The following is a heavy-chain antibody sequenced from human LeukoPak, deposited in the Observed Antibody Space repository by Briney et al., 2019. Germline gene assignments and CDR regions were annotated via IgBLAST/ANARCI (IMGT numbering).Heavy chain of an antibody. V-gene: IGHV3-30*04. CDR3: AREGYYYGSESHQADAFDG. D-gene: IGHD3-10*01. CDR2: MSTDGRNE. J-gene: IGHJ3*01. CDR1: GFTFSSYA. Sequence: PGRSLRLSCAASGFTFSSYAMHWVRQAPGTGLQWVAFMSTDGRNEYYADSVKGRFTISRDNSKNTLYLQMNSLSAEDTAVYYWAREGYYYGSESHQADAFDGWGHGTMVAVSS.